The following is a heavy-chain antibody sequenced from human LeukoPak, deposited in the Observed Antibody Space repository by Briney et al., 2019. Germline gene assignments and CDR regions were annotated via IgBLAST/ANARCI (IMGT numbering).Heavy chain of an antibody. Sequence: GGSLRLSCAASGFTFSSYGMHWVRQAPGKGLEWVAVISYDGSNKYHADSVKGRFTISGDNSKNTLYLQMNSLRAEDTAVYYCAKDRDSGSYRGTFDYWGQGTLVTVSS. CDR2: ISYDGSNK. D-gene: IGHD1-26*01. J-gene: IGHJ4*02. CDR1: GFTFSSYG. CDR3: AKDRDSGSYRGTFDY. V-gene: IGHV3-30*18.